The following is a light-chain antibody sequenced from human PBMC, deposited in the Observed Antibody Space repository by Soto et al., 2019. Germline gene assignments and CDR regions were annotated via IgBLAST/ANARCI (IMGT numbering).Light chain of an antibody. V-gene: IGKV3-11*01. J-gene: IGKJ5*01. CDR3: QHRSNWPPIT. CDR2: DSS. CDR1: QSVSIY. Sequence: EIELTQSPATLSLSPGERATLSCRASQSVSIYLAWYQQKPGQAPRLLIYDSSNRAAGIPARFSARGSGTDFTLFISNLEPEDSAVYYCQHRSNWPPITFGQGTRLEIK.